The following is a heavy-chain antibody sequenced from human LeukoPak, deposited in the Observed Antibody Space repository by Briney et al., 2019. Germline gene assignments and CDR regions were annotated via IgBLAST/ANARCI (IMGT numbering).Heavy chain of an antibody. CDR3: ARGRDNSSSSRCLDY. V-gene: IGHV4-39*01. Sequence: SETLSLTCTVSGGSISSNGYYWGWIRQPPGKGLEWIGVISYSGDTYYNPSLKSRVTISVDTSKNQFSLKLSSVTAADTAVYYCARGRDNSSSSRCLDYWGQGTLVTVSS. CDR2: ISYSGDT. D-gene: IGHD6-6*01. CDR1: GGSISSNGYY. J-gene: IGHJ4*02.